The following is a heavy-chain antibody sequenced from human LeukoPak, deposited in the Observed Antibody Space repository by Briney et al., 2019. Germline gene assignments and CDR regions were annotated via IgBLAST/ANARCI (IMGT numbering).Heavy chain of an antibody. J-gene: IGHJ4*02. D-gene: IGHD1-26*01. V-gene: IGHV3-21*01. CDR1: GFTFSSYS. CDR3: AREGATAFDY. CDR2: ISSSSSYV. Sequence: GSLRLSCAASGFTFSSYSMNWVRQAPGKGLEWVSSISSSSSYVYYADSVKGRFTISRDNAKNSLYLQMNSLRAEDTAVYYCAREGATAFDYWGQGTLVTVSS.